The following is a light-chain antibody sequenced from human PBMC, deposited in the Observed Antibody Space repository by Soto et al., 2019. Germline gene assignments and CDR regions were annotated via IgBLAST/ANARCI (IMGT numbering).Light chain of an antibody. CDR1: SSNIGDNY. CDR2: DNN. V-gene: IGLV1-51*01. J-gene: IGLJ2*01. Sequence: QSVLTQPPSVSAATGQKVTISCSGGSSNIGDNYVSWYQQLPGTAPKLLIYDNNKRPSGIPDRFSGSKSGTSATLGITGLQTGDEDDYYCGTWDSSLSAVVFGGGTKLTVL. CDR3: GTWDSSLSAVV.